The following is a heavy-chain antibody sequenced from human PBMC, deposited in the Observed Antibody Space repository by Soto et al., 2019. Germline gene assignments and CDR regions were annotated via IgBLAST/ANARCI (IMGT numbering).Heavy chain of an antibody. V-gene: IGHV4-61*01. CDR3: ARGFYDSSAVLHWFDP. CDR2: IYYSGST. D-gene: IGHD3-22*01. CDR1: GGSVSSGSYY. J-gene: IGHJ5*02. Sequence: QVQLQESGPGLVKPSETLSLTCTVSGGSVSSGSYYWSWIRQPPGKGLEWIGYIYYSGSTNYNPSLKSRVTIAVDTSKHQFSLKLSSVTAADTAVYYCARGFYDSSAVLHWFDPWGQGTLVTVSS.